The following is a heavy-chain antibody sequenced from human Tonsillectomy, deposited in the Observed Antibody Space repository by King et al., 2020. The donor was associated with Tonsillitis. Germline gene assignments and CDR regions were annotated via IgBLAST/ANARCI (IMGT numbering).Heavy chain of an antibody. CDR2: IRYDGSNK. D-gene: IGHD4-17*01. CDR1: GFTFNSYG. CDR3: AKDSNGYVDYGSPYYYYYVMDV. V-gene: IGHV3-30*02. Sequence: QVQLVESGGGVVKPGGSLRLSCAASGFTFNSYGMHWVRQAPGRGLEWVAFIRYDGSNKYYADSVKGRFTISRDNSKNTLYLQMDSLRAEDTAVYYCAKDSNGYVDYGSPYYYYYVMDVWDQGTTVTVSS. J-gene: IGHJ6*02.